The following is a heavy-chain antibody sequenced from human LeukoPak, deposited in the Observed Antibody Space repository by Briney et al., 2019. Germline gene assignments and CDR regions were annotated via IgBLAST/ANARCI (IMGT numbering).Heavy chain of an antibody. CDR3: ARDVGASAPDAFDI. V-gene: IGHV3-21*01. D-gene: IGHD1-26*01. J-gene: IGHJ3*02. CDR1: GFTFSTYN. Sequence: GGSLRLACTASGFTFSTYNINWVRQAPGKGLEWVSSISTSSNYIYYADSVKGRFTISRHNAKNSLYLQMTSLRVEDTDVYYCARDVGASAPDAFDIWGQGTMVTVSS. CDR2: ISTSSNYI.